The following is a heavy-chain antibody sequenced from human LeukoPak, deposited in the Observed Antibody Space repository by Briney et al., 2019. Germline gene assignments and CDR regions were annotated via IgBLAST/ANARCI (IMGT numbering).Heavy chain of an antibody. V-gene: IGHV4-34*01. CDR1: GGSVSGYY. Sequence: SETLSLTCAVYGGSVSGYYWSWIRQPPGKGLEWIGEINHSGSTNYNPSLKSRVTISVDTCKNQFSLKLSSVTAADTAVYYCARGQYCSSTSCYFRAAYNWFDPWGQGTLVTVSS. J-gene: IGHJ5*02. CDR2: INHSGST. D-gene: IGHD2-2*01. CDR3: ARGQYCSSTSCYFRAAYNWFDP.